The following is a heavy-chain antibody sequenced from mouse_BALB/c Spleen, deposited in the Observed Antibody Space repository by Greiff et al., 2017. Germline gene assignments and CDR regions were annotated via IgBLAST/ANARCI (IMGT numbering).Heavy chain of an antibody. CDR2: ISYSGST. D-gene: IGHD4-1*01. CDR1: GDSITSGY. Sequence: EVKLMESGPSLVKPSQTLSLTCSVTGDSITSGYWNWIRKFPGNKLEYMGYISYSGSTYYNPSLKSRISITRDTSKNQYYLQLNSVTTEDTATYYCARYDEDWDEGYFDYWGQGTTLTVSS. V-gene: IGHV3-8*02. J-gene: IGHJ2*01. CDR3: ARYDEDWDEGYFDY.